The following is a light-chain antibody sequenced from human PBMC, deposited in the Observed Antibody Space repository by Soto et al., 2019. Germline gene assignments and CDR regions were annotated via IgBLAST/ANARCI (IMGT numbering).Light chain of an antibody. CDR1: SSDVGAYNS. CDR3: SSYTTTSTPV. Sequence: QSVLTQPASVSGSPGQSITISCTGTSSDVGAYNSVSWYQQHPGKAPKVMIYEVSNRPSGVSNRFSGSKSGNTASLTISGLQTEDEADYYCSSYTTTSTPVFGGGTKLTVL. V-gene: IGLV2-14*01. CDR2: EVS. J-gene: IGLJ3*02.